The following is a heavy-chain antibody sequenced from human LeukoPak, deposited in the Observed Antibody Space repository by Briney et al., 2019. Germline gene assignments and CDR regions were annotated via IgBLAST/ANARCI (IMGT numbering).Heavy chain of an antibody. CDR3: ATKKQPRRYFDY. J-gene: IGHJ4*02. CDR2: INPSGGNT. V-gene: IGHV3-23*01. Sequence: GGSLRLSCAGSGFTFSSNPLSWVRQAPGKGLEWVSAINPSGGNTYYADSVRGRFTISRDNSKNTLYLQMNTLRAEDTAVYYCATKKQPRRYFDYWGQGTLVTVSS. D-gene: IGHD6-13*01. CDR1: GFTFSSNP.